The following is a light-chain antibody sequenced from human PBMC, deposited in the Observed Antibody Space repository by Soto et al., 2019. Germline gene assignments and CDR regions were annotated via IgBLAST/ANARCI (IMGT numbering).Light chain of an antibody. J-gene: IGLJ3*02. Sequence: QSVLTQPASVSGSPGQSITISCTGTSSDVGSYNLVSWYQQHPGKAPKLMIYEVSKRPSGVSNRFSGPKSGNTASLTISGLQAEDEADYYCCSYAGSSTWVFGGGTQLTVL. CDR2: EVS. CDR1: SSDVGSYNL. V-gene: IGLV2-23*02. CDR3: CSYAGSSTWV.